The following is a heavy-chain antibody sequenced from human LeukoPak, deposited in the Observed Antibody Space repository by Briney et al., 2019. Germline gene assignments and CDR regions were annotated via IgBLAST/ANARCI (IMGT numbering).Heavy chain of an antibody. CDR3: ARDHRAPIAALPAK. CDR1: GFTFSVDE. V-gene: IGHV3-48*03. CDR2: ISSSVSTI. Sequence: LSRAAPGFTFSVDEMNSVRHDPGKGLEWVSHISSSVSTIYYADSVKGRFTISRDHDKNSLYRQRNGRRAEDTAVYYCARDHRAPIAALPAKWGQGTLVTVSS. J-gene: IGHJ4*02. D-gene: IGHD6-6*01.